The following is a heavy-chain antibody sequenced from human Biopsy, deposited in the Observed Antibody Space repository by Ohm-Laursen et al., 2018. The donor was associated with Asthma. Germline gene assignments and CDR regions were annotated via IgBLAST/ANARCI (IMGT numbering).Heavy chain of an antibody. CDR3: ARDLSFYDSSGYYRRWFDP. Sequence: SQTLSLTCVISGGSFTHYFWMWIRQPPGKGLEWIGYIYYSGSTYYNPSLKSRVTISVDTSKNQFSLKLSSVTAADTAVYYCARDLSFYDSSGYYRRWFDPWGQGTLVTVSS. CDR2: IYYSGST. D-gene: IGHD3-22*01. J-gene: IGHJ5*02. CDR1: GGSFTHYF. V-gene: IGHV4-30-4*01.